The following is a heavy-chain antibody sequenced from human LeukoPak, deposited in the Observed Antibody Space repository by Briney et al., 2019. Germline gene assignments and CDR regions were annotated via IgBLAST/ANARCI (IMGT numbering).Heavy chain of an antibody. J-gene: IGHJ4*02. V-gene: IGHV4-4*07. CDR2: VYTSGST. D-gene: IGHD1-26*01. CDR1: GGSISSYY. CDR3: ARDTDPGTYNYYFDY. Sequence: SETLSLTCTVSGGSISSYYWSWIRQPAGKGLEWIGRVYTSGSTNSNPSLKNRVTMSVDTSKNQFSLKLTSVTAADTAVYYCARDTDPGTYNYYFDYWGQGTLVTVSS.